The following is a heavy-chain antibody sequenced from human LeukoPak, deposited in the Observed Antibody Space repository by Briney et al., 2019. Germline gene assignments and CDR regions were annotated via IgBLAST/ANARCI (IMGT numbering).Heavy chain of an antibody. CDR3: ARDNSVRDEAWWFNP. J-gene: IGHJ5*02. CDR2: ISPSGGST. Sequence: ASVNVSCKAFGYTFTSNYMHWVRHGPGQGPEWMGVISPSGGSTTYAQKFQGRVTLTRDMSTSTDYLELSSLRSEDTAVYYCARDNSVRDEAWWFNPWGQGTLVTVSS. D-gene: IGHD5-24*01. CDR1: GYTFTSNY. V-gene: IGHV1-46*01.